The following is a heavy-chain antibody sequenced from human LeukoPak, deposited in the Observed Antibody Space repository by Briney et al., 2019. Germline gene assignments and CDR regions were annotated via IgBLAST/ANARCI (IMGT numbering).Heavy chain of an antibody. CDR2: ISNGGSA. V-gene: IGHV3-11*01. CDR3: VRDRCSSTSCHDSPNWFDP. CDR1: GFTLSDYY. D-gene: IGHD2-2*01. J-gene: IGHJ5*02. Sequence: GGSLRLSCNVSGFTLSDYYMTWIRQVPGKGLEWVAYISNGGSAYYADSVKGRFTVSRDNAKNLLHLEMNSLRAEDTALYYCVRDRCSSTSCHDSPNWFDPWGQGTLVTVSS.